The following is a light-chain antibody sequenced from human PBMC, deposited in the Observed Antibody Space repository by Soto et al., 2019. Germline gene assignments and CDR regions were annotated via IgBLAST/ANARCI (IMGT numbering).Light chain of an antibody. Sequence: QSVLTQPASVSGSPGQSIAISCIGTSSDVGDYNYVSWYQRQPGKPPQLIIFDVSTRPSGVSDRFSGSKSGNTASLTIPGLQADDEADYFCTSYSTSTIPYVFGSGTKVTVL. V-gene: IGLV2-14*03. J-gene: IGLJ1*01. CDR1: SSDVGDYNY. CDR2: DVS. CDR3: TSYSTSTIPYV.